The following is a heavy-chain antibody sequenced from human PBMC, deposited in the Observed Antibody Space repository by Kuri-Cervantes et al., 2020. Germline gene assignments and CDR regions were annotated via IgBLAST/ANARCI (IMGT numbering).Heavy chain of an antibody. CDR2: INHSGST. CDR3: ARGVNYGDYLKWFDP. J-gene: IGHJ5*02. D-gene: IGHD4-17*01. V-gene: IGHV4-34*01. Sequence: SQTLSLTCAVYGGSFSGYYWSWIRQPPGKGLEWIGEINHSGSTNYNPSLKSRVTISVDTSKNQFSLKLSSVTAADTAVYYCARGVNYGDYLKWFDPWGQGTLVTVSS. CDR1: GGSFSGYY.